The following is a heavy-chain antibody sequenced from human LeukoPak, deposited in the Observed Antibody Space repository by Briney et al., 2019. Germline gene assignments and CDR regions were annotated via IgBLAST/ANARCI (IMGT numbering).Heavy chain of an antibody. Sequence: GESLRLSCAASGFTFSSYGMHWVRQAPGKGLEWVAVISYDGSNKYYADSVKGRFTISRDNSKNTLYPQMNSLRAEDTAVYYCAKDSYSNYFDYWGQGTLVTVSS. CDR3: AKDSYSNYFDY. D-gene: IGHD4-11*01. CDR1: GFTFSSYG. V-gene: IGHV3-30*18. CDR2: ISYDGSNK. J-gene: IGHJ4*02.